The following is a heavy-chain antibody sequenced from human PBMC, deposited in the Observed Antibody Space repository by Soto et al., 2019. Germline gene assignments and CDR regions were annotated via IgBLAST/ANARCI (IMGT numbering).Heavy chain of an antibody. CDR3: TTKKGDVVVVPAAINYYYYYMDV. J-gene: IGHJ6*03. Sequence: GGSLRLSCAASGFTFSNAWMSWVRQAPGKGLEWVGRIKSKTDGGTTDYAAPVKGRFTISRDDSKNTLYLQMNSLKTEDTAVYYCTTKKGDVVVVPAAINYYYYYMDVWGKGTTVTVSS. D-gene: IGHD2-2*01. CDR2: IKSKTDGGTT. CDR1: GFTFSNAW. V-gene: IGHV3-15*01.